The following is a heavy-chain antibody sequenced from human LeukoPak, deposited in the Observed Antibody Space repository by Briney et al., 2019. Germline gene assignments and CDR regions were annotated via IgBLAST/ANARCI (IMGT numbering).Heavy chain of an antibody. D-gene: IGHD3-22*01. CDR2: IYYSGST. CDR1: GGSISSYY. Sequence: SETLSLTCTVSGGSISSYYWSWLRQPPGKGLEWIGYIYYSGSTNYNPSLKSRVTISVDTSKNQFSLKLSSVTAADTAVYYCARFDPPGYSTTGGIDYWGQGTLVTVSS. V-gene: IGHV4-59*01. J-gene: IGHJ4*02. CDR3: ARFDPPGYSTTGGIDY.